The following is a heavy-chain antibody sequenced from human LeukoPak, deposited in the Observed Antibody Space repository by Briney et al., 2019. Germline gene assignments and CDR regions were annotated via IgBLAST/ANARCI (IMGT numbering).Heavy chain of an antibody. D-gene: IGHD1-1*01. V-gene: IGHV4-34*01. Sequence: SETLSLTCAVYGGSFSGYYWSWIRQPPGKGLEWIGEINHSGSTNYNPSLKSRVTISVDTSKNQSSLKLSSVTAADTAVYYCARGLRFRVHFLDYWGQGTLVTVSS. J-gene: IGHJ4*02. CDR3: ARGLRFRVHFLDY. CDR1: GGSFSGYY. CDR2: INHSGST.